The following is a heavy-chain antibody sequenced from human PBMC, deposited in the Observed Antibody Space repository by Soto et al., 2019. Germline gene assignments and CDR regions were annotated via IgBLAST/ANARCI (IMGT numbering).Heavy chain of an antibody. V-gene: IGHV1-18*01. Sequence: QVQLVQSGAEVKKPGASVKVSCKASGYTFTSYGISWVRQAPGQGLEWMGWISAYNGNTNDAQKLQGRGTMTTDTSTSKAYMELRSLRSDDTAVYYCARGGARPVAVNGVYNWFDPWGQGTLVTVSS. J-gene: IGHJ5*02. D-gene: IGHD6-19*01. CDR1: GYTFTSYG. CDR3: ARGGARPVAVNGVYNWFDP. CDR2: ISAYNGNT.